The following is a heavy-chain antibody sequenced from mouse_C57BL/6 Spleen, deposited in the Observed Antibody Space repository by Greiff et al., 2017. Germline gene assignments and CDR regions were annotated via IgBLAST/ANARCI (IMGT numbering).Heavy chain of an antibody. D-gene: IGHD1-1*01. V-gene: IGHV14-2*01. J-gene: IGHJ4*01. CDR1: GFNIKGYY. CDR3: AREYDGSSLYAMDD. CDR2: IDPEDGET. Sequence: EVQRVESGAELVKPGASVKLSCTASGFNIKGYYMHWVKQRTEQGLEWIGRIDPEDGETKYAPKFQGKATITADTSSNTAYLQLSSLTSADTAVYYGAREYDGSSLYAMDDWGQGTSVTVSS.